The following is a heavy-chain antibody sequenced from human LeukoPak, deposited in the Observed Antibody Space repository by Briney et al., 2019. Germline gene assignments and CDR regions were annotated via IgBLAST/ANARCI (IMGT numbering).Heavy chain of an antibody. Sequence: SETLSLTCAVYGGSFSGYYWSWIRQPPGKGLEWIGEINHSGSTNYNPSLRSRVMMSVDTSKNQFSLKLSSVTAADTAVYYCARSLYYYGSDSFDIWGQGAMVSVSS. J-gene: IGHJ3*02. D-gene: IGHD3-10*01. CDR1: GGSFSGYY. CDR3: ARSLYYYGSDSFDI. V-gene: IGHV4-34*01. CDR2: INHSGST.